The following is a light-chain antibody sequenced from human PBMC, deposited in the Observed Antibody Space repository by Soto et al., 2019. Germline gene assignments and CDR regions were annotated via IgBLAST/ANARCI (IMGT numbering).Light chain of an antibody. Sequence: DIQMTQSPSTLSASVGDRVTITCRASQSIASWLAWYQQKPGKAPELLIYDASSLKSGVPSRFSGSGSGTEFTLTISSLQPDDFATYYCQQYNSYSITFGQGTRLEIK. V-gene: IGKV1-5*01. J-gene: IGKJ5*01. CDR2: DAS. CDR3: QQYNSYSIT. CDR1: QSIASW.